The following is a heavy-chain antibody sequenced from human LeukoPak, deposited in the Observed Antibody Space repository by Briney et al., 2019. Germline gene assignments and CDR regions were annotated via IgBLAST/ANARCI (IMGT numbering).Heavy chain of an antibody. Sequence: GGSLRLSCAASGFTFSNYGMHWVRRAPGKGLEWGAFIRYDGSNKYYAEAVKGRFTISRDNSKNTLYLQMNSLRAEDTAVYSCARGSDKYSEVGGDYWGQGTLVTVSS. J-gene: IGHJ4*02. CDR2: IRYDGSNK. V-gene: IGHV3-30*02. CDR3: ARGSDKYSEVGGDY. D-gene: IGHD5-12*01. CDR1: GFTFSNYG.